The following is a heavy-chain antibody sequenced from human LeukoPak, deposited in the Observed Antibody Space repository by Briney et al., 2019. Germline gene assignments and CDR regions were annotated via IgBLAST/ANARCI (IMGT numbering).Heavy chain of an antibody. Sequence: GGSLRLSCVASGFTFSNYWMSWVRQAPGKALEWVANIKRDGSEQYYVDSVKGRFTISRDNSKNTLYLQMNSLRAEDTAVYYCALRAYYYDSSGYPKNWGQGTLVTVSS. CDR1: GFTFSNYW. J-gene: IGHJ4*02. CDR3: ALRAYYYDSSGYPKN. CDR2: IKRDGSEQ. D-gene: IGHD3-22*01. V-gene: IGHV3-7*01.